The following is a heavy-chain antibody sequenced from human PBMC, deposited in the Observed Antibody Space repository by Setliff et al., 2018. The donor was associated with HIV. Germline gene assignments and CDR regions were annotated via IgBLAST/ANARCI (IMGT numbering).Heavy chain of an antibody. CDR2: IYYSGYT. J-gene: IGHJ3*01. V-gene: IGHV4-39*07. CDR1: GGSIRSSMYY. CDR3: ARVRVAAAGTSGP. Sequence: TSETLSLTCIVSGGSIRSSMYYWGWIRQPPGKGLEWIGSIYYSGYTYYKPSLKSRVTRSLDTSKNHFSLKMSSVTAADTAVYYCARVRVAAAGTSGPWGQGTMVT. D-gene: IGHD6-13*01.